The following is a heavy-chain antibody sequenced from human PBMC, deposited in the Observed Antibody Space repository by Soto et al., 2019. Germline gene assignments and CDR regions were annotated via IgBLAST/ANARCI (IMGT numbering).Heavy chain of an antibody. J-gene: IGHJ4*02. D-gene: IGHD3-16*01. Sequence: GESLKISCQTSGYTFSNNWIGWVRQMPGKGLEWMGIIYPGDSETRYSPSFQGQVTISSDRSLNTAYLQWTSLQASDTAMYYCAGLLDSWGEPHYFDSWGQGTMVTVSS. V-gene: IGHV5-51*01. CDR2: IYPGDSET. CDR3: AGLLDSWGEPHYFDS. CDR1: GYTFSNNW.